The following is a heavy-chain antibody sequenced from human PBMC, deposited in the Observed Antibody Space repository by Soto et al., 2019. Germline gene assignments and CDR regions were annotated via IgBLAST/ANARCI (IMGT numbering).Heavy chain of an antibody. J-gene: IGHJ3*02. CDR3: ARAGDTSLGIRELGAFDI. Sequence: GGSLRLSCRASGFIFSNYGMHWVRQAAGKGLEWVAVVWYDGSNKYYADSVKGRFTISRDNSKSTLYLQMSSLRAEDTALYYCARAGDTSLGIRELGAFDIWGQGTKVTVSS. CDR2: VWYDGSNK. CDR1: GFIFSNYG. V-gene: IGHV3-33*01. D-gene: IGHD2-21*01.